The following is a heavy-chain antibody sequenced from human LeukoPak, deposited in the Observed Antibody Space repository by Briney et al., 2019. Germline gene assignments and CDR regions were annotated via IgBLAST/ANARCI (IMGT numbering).Heavy chain of an antibody. CDR3: ARRFPAHYFDY. J-gene: IGHJ4*02. Sequence: MSSETLSLTCTVSGGSISSSSYYWVWIRQPPGKGLEWIGTLYYSGSTYYNASLKSRVTISVDTSKNQFSLKLSSVTAADTAVYYCARRFPAHYFDYRGQGTLVTVSS. CDR1: GGSISSSSYY. D-gene: IGHD6-25*01. CDR2: LYYSGST. V-gene: IGHV4-39*01.